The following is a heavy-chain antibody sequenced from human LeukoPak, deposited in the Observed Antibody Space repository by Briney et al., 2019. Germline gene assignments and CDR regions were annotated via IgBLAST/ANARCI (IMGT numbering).Heavy chain of an antibody. CDR2: IIPIFGTA. D-gene: IGHD3-22*01. CDR3: ARDRIDDSSGCYTTDAFDI. Sequence: SVKVTCKASGGTFSSYAISWVRQAPGQGLEWMGGIIPIFGTANYAQKFQGRVTITADESTSTAYMELSSLRSEDTAVYYCARDRIDDSSGCYTTDAFDIWGQGTMVTVSS. V-gene: IGHV1-69*13. J-gene: IGHJ3*02. CDR1: GGTFSSYA.